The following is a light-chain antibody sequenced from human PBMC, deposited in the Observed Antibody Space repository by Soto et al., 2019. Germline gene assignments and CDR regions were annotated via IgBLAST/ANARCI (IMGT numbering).Light chain of an antibody. CDR1: QSVGTY. CDR3: QQRSNWPPT. Sequence: TQSPSSLPASVGDRVTISCRASQSVGTYLNWYHQKPGTAPRLLIYSASTRATGIPGRFSGSGSGTELTLTINSLDPEDFAVYYCQQRSNWPPTFGQGTKV. CDR2: SAS. V-gene: IGKV3-11*01. J-gene: IGKJ1*01.